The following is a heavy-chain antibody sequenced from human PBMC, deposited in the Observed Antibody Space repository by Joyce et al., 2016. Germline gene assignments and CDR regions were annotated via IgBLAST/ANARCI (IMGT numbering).Heavy chain of an antibody. V-gene: IGHV3-74*01. CDR2: MDNDGSGT. CDR3: ARAQYSGLDY. D-gene: IGHD6-6*01. J-gene: IGHJ4*02. Sequence: EVQLVESGGGLVQPGGSLRLSCAGSGFILRGNWMHWVRQAPGKGLVWIARMDNDGSGTTYADSVKGRFTISRDNAKNTLYLQMNSLRAEDTAVYFCARAQYSGLDYWGQGTLVTVSS. CDR1: GFILRGNW.